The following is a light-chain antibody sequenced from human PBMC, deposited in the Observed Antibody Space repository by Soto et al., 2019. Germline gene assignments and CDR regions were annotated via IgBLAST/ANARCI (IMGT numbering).Light chain of an antibody. CDR3: QKYDNSAPLS. CDR2: DGS. J-gene: IGKJ4*01. Sequence: EIVLTQSPATLSLSPGDRDTLSCGASQSIRSSYVAWYQQKAGLAPRLLIYDGSSRASGIPDRFSGSGSGTDFTLTIGRLEPEDFAVYYCQKYDNSAPLSFGGGTKWIS. CDR1: QSIRSSY. V-gene: IGKV3D-20*01.